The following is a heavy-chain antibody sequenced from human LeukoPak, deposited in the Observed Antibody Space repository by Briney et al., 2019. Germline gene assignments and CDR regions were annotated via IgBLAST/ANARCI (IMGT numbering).Heavy chain of an antibody. CDR3: ARAGDCSGGSCYSGVRGY. CDR1: GGSFSGYY. Sequence: SETLSLTCAVYGGSFSGYYWSWIRQPPGKGLEWIGEINHSGSTNYNPSLKSRVTISVDTSKNQFSLKLRSVTAADTAVYYCARAGDCSGGSCYSGVRGYWGQGTLVTVSS. V-gene: IGHV4-34*01. J-gene: IGHJ4*02. CDR2: INHSGST. D-gene: IGHD2-15*01.